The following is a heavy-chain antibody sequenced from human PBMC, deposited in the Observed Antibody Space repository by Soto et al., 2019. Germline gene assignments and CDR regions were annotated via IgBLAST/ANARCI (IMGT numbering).Heavy chain of an antibody. V-gene: IGHV1-2*04. J-gene: IGHJ6*01. CDR2: INPDSGTT. CDR3: AVRTTSSPALYYYCALDV. CDR1: GYDFIDKY. Sequence: ASVKVSCKTSGYDFIDKYVHWVRQAPGQGLEWMAWINPDSGTTHYSQKFQGWVTVTRDTSINTVYMELSRLKSDVTAAYCCAVRTTSSPALYYYCALDVWG. D-gene: IGHD1-1*01.